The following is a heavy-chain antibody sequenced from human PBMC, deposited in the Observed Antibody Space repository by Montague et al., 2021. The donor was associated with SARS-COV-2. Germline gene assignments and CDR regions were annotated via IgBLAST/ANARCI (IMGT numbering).Heavy chain of an antibody. CDR3: AKGGTSYFYGMDV. Sequence: SLRLSCAASGCTVSRNYMGWVRQAPGKGLEWVSVIFGGGSTNYADSVRGRFTISRDISQNTLYLQMNSLRAEDMAVYYCAKGGTSYFYGMDVWGQGTTVAVSS. CDR2: IFGGGST. V-gene: IGHV3-66*01. J-gene: IGHJ6*02. CDR1: GCTVSRNY. D-gene: IGHD1-26*01.